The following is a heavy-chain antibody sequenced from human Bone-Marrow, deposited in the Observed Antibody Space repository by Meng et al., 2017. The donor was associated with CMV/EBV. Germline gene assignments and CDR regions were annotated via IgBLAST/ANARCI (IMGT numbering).Heavy chain of an antibody. CDR1: GFTFSSYW. CDR3: ARDNGYCSSTSCYTGWFDP. Sequence: GGSLRLSCAASGFTFSSYWMSWVRQAPGKGLEWVANIKQDGSEKYYVDSVKGRFTISRDNAKNSLYLQMNSLRAEDTAVYYCARDNGYCSSTSCYTGWFDPWGQGTLVTVSS. D-gene: IGHD2-2*02. V-gene: IGHV3-7*03. J-gene: IGHJ5*02. CDR2: IKQDGSEK.